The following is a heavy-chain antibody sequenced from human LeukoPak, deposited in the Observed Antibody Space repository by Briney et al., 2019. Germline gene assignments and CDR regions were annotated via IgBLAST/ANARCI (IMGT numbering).Heavy chain of an antibody. V-gene: IGHV3-30*04. Sequence: GRSLRLSCAASGFTFSSYAMHWVRQAPGKGLEWVAVISYDGSNKYYADSVKGRFTISRDNSKNTLYRQMYSLRAEDTAIYYYAKLFESGTYNTFFHYWGQGTLVTVSS. CDR2: ISYDGSNK. J-gene: IGHJ4*02. CDR1: GFTFSSYA. D-gene: IGHD3-10*01. CDR3: AKLFESGTYNTFFHY.